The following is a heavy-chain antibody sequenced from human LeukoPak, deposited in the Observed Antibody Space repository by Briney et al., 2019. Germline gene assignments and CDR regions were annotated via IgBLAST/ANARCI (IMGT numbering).Heavy chain of an antibody. CDR2: FSAYNGNT. Sequence: GSVKVSRKASGYPFTSYGIRWVRQAPGQGLEWMGGFSAYNGNTNYAQNLQGRVTMTTATSTSTAYMDRRSLRSDDTPVYFCARGLPWIADAFDIWGQRKMCSVSS. D-gene: IGHD2-2*03. V-gene: IGHV1-18*01. CDR3: ARGLPWIADAFDI. CDR1: GYPFTSYG. J-gene: IGHJ3*02.